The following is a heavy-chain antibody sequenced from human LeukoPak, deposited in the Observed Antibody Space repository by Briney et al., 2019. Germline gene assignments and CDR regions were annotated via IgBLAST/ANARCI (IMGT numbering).Heavy chain of an antibody. V-gene: IGHV4-34*01. D-gene: IGHD3-9*01. Sequence: SETLSLTCAVYGGSFSGYYWSWIRQPPGKGLEWIGEINHSGSTNYNPSLKSRVTISVDTSKNQFSLKLSSVTAADTAVYYCARGRGDDILTGYYTPLDYWGQGTLVTVSS. CDR1: GGSFSGYY. CDR2: INHSGST. CDR3: ARGRGDDILTGYYTPLDY. J-gene: IGHJ4*02.